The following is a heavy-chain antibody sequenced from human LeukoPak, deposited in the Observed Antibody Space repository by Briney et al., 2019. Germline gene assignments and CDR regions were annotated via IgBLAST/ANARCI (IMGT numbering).Heavy chain of an antibody. CDR1: GGSISSSSYY. Sequence: SETLSLTCTVSGGSISSSSYYWGWIRQPPGKGLEWIGSIYYSGSTYYNPSLKSRVTISVDTSKNQFSPKLSSVTAADTAVYYCARRLGTTLGWDYWGQGTLVTVSS. V-gene: IGHV4-39*01. CDR2: IYYSGST. J-gene: IGHJ4*02. CDR3: ARRLGTTLGWDY. D-gene: IGHD6-19*01.